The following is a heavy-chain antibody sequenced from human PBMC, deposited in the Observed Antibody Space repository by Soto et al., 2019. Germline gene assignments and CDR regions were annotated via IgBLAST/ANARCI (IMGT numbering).Heavy chain of an antibody. CDR3: SRSLNS. CDR2: INQDGSEK. CDR1: GFTFSTYW. J-gene: IGHJ4*02. Sequence: GGSLRLSCAASGFTFSTYWMDWVRQTPGKGLEWVADINQDGSEKNYVDSVKGRFTIYRDNAKNSLYLQMSSLTAEDSALYYCSRSLNSWGQGTLVTVSS. V-gene: IGHV3-7*01.